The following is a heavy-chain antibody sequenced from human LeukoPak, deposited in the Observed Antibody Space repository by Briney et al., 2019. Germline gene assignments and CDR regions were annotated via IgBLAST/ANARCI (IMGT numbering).Heavy chain of an antibody. CDR2: IKQDGSEK. J-gene: IGHJ6*02. Sequence: GGSLRLSCATSGFIFSSYWMNWVRQAPGKGLEWVANIKQDGSEKYYVDSVKGRFTISRDNAKNSLYLQMNSLRVEDTAVYYCAGWYSMYVWGQGTTVTVSS. D-gene: IGHD1-14*01. CDR1: GFIFSSYW. CDR3: AGWYSMYV. V-gene: IGHV3-7*01.